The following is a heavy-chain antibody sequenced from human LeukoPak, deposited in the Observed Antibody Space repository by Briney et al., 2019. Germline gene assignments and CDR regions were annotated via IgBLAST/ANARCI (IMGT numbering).Heavy chain of an antibody. J-gene: IGHJ4*02. D-gene: IGHD3-3*01. CDR2: IYNGGST. CDR1: GFTVSSNY. V-gene: IGHV3-66*02. CDR3: ARVEIYRDFWSGSLGYFDY. Sequence: HSGGSLRLSCAASGFTVSSNYMSWVRQAPGKGLEWVSVIYNGGSTYYADSVKGRFTLSRDSSKNTLYLQMNSLRAEDTAVYYCARVEIYRDFWSGSLGYFDYWGQGTLVTVSS.